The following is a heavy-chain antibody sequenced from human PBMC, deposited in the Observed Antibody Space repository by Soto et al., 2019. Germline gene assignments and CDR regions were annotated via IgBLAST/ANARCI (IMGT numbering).Heavy chain of an antibody. CDR1: GGTFSSYA. Sequence: QVQLVQSGAEVKKPGSSVKVSCKASGGTFSSYALSWVRQAPGQGLEWMGGIYPIFGTANKAHKFQGRVTLTAEESTSTAYIELSSLRSEDTAVYYCARGRLVMAPPPHYGMDVWGQGTTVTVSS. D-gene: IGHD2-15*01. CDR2: IYPIFGTA. J-gene: IGHJ6*02. V-gene: IGHV1-69*12. CDR3: ARGRLVMAPPPHYGMDV.